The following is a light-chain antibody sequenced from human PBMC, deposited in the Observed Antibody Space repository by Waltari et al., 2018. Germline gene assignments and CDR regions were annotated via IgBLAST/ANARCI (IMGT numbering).Light chain of an antibody. Sequence: FMLTQPHSVSESPGKTVSISCTRSSGSIARNYVQWYQQRPGSAPTIVIYEDDQRPSGVPDRFSGSIDSSSNSASLTISGLGTEDEADYYCQSYDASVIFGGGTRLTVL. CDR3: QSYDASVI. J-gene: IGLJ2*01. V-gene: IGLV6-57*03. CDR1: SGSIARNY. CDR2: EDD.